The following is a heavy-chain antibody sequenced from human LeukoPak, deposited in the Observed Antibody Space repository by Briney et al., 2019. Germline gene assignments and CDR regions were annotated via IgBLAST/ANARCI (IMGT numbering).Heavy chain of an antibody. CDR1: GITASSYA. J-gene: IGHJ4*02. V-gene: IGHV3-33*01. CDR2: IWYDGSKK. D-gene: IGHD5-18*01. CDR3: ARDLLGYSYDAYYFDF. Sequence: GGSLRLSCAASGITASSYAMTWVRQAPGKGLEWVAVIWYDGSKKYHADSVKGRFTISRDNSKNTLYLQMNSLRAEDTAVYYCARDLLGYSYDAYYFDFWGQGTLVTVSS.